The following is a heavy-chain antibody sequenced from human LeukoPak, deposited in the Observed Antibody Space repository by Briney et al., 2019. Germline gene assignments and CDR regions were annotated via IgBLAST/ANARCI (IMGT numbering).Heavy chain of an antibody. D-gene: IGHD6-13*01. CDR3: ARDSCSSWCYF. J-gene: IGHJ4*02. V-gene: IGHV4-39*07. Sequence: SETLSLTCNASGDSISSSTFFWGWIRQPPGSGLEWIGTISYSGNTYYNPSLKSRVTILLDTSKNHTFLKLTSVTAADTAVYYFARDSCSSWCYFWGQGALVTVSS. CDR1: GDSISSSTFF. CDR2: ISYSGNT.